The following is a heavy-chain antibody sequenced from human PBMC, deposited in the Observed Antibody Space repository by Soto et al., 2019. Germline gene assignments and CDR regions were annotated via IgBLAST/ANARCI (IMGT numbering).Heavy chain of an antibody. CDR2: IKQDGSEK. J-gene: IGHJ4*02. Sequence: EVQLVESGGGLVQPGGSLRLSCAASGFTFSSYWMSWVRQAPGKGLEWVANIKQDGSEKYYVDSVKGRFTISRDNAKNSLYLQMNSLRAEDTAVYYCARSGSRIAAAANYWGQGTLVTVSS. D-gene: IGHD6-13*01. CDR1: GFTFSSYW. V-gene: IGHV3-7*03. CDR3: ARSGSRIAAAANY.